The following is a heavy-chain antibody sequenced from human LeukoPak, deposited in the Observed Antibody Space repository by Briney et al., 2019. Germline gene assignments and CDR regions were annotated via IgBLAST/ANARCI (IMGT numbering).Heavy chain of an antibody. V-gene: IGHV1-2*02. D-gene: IGHD4-23*01. CDR1: GYTFTDYY. J-gene: IGHJ4*02. Sequence: GASVKVSCKASGYTFTDYYIHWVRQAPGQGLEWMGWINPNSGGTNYAQKFQGRVTMTRDTSISTAYMELRRLRSDDTAVYYCARQGYSGHSQGAADYWGQGTLVTVSS. CDR2: INPNSGGT. CDR3: ARQGYSGHSQGAADY.